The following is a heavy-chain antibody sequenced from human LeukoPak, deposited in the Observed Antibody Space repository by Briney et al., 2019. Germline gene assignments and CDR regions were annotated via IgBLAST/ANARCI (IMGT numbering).Heavy chain of an antibody. J-gene: IGHJ6*02. V-gene: IGHV4-59*01. CDR3: ARGKVRYYYYGMDV. CDR2: MYYSGST. CDR1: GGSISSYY. Sequence: PSETLSLTCTVSGGSISSYYWSLIRRPPGKGLEWIASMYYSGSTTYNPSLKSRVTILVDTSKNQFSLKLSSVTAADTAVYYCARGKVRYYYYGMDVWGQGTTVTVSS.